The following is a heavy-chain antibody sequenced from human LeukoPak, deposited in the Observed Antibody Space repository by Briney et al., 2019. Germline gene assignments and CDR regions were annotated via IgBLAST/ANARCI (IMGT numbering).Heavy chain of an antibody. Sequence: SSETLSLTCTVSGGSISSSNSYWGWIRQPPGKGLEWIGTIYYSGSTYYNPSLKSRVTISVDTSKNQFSLKLSSVTAADTAVYYCARQETWERSALIGYWGQGTLVTVSS. J-gene: IGHJ4*02. D-gene: IGHD1-1*01. CDR1: GGSISSSNSY. CDR3: ARQETWERSALIGY. V-gene: IGHV4-39*01. CDR2: IYYSGST.